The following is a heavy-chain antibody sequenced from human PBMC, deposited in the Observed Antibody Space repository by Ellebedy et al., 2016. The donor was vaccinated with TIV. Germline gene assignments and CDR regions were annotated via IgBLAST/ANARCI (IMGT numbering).Heavy chain of an antibody. CDR2: INGSGGSI. CDR1: GFTFSNYA. V-gene: IGHV3-23*01. D-gene: IGHD1-26*01. Sequence: GESLKISCAASGFTFSNYAMTWVRQAPGKGLEWVSCINGSGGSIYYADSVKGRFTIARDNSKNTVYLQMNSLRGEDTAAYYCARVQTVGALHEAFHIWGQGTMVTVSS. CDR3: ARVQTVGALHEAFHI. J-gene: IGHJ3*02.